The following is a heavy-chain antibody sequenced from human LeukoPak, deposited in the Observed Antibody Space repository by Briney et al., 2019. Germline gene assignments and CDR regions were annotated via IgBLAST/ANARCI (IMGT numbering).Heavy chain of an antibody. CDR3: ARGAIGN. J-gene: IGHJ4*02. Sequence: GGSLRLSCAASGFTVSSNFMSWVCQAPGKGLEWVSVIYSGGTTYYADSVKGRFTISRDNSKNTLYLQMNSLRVEDTAIYYCARGAIGNWGQGTLVTVSS. D-gene: IGHD1-26*01. CDR2: IYSGGTT. CDR1: GFTVSSNF. V-gene: IGHV3-53*01.